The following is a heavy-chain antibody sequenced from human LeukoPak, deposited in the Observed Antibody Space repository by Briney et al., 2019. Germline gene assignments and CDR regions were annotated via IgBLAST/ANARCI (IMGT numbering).Heavy chain of an antibody. CDR3: AREEVIVVVPAAIFPLDAPYYNYGMDV. J-gene: IGHJ6*02. CDR2: IYTSGST. D-gene: IGHD2-2*01. V-gene: IGHV4-4*07. CDR1: GGSISSYY. Sequence: SETLSLTCTVSGGSISSYYWSWIRQPAGKGLEWIGRIYTSGSTNYNPSLKSRVTMSVDTSKNQFSLKLSSVTAADTAVYYCAREEVIVVVPAAIFPLDAPYYNYGMDVWGQGTTVTVSS.